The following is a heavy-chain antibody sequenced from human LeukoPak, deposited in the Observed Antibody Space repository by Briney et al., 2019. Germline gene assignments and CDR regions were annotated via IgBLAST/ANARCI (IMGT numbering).Heavy chain of an antibody. V-gene: IGHV3-23*01. CDR1: GFTFSSYA. J-gene: IGHJ4*02. CDR3: AREVLGPLDY. CDR2: ISGSGGST. Sequence: GGSLRLSCAASGFTFSSYAMSLVRQTPGKGLEWVSGISGSGGSTYYADSVKGRFTISRHNSKNTLYLQMNSLRAEDTAVYYCAREVLGPLDYWGQGTLVTVSS. D-gene: IGHD2-8*02.